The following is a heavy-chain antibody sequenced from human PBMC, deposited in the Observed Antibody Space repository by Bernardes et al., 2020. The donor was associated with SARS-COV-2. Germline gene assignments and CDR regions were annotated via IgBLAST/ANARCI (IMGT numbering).Heavy chain of an antibody. V-gene: IGHV1-24*01. J-gene: IGHJ3*02. Sequence: ASVKVSCKVSGYSITEFSMHWVRQAPGKGLEWLGGFDPQHRKTIYAQKFQGRVTMTKDTSTDTAYMELRNLRSEDTAVYYCATDDPAGAVFGVVIYALHIWGQGTMVTVSS. CDR1: GYSITEFS. CDR2: FDPQHRKT. CDR3: ATDDPAGAVFGVVIYALHI. D-gene: IGHD3-3*01.